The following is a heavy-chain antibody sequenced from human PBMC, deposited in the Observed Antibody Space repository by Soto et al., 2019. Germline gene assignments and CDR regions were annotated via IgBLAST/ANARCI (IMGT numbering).Heavy chain of an antibody. CDR3: TCSWLARIHDRRFDY. Sequence: EVQLVESGGGLVQPGRSLRLSCAASGFTFDDYAMHWVRQAPGKGLEWVSGISWNSGSIGYADSVKGRISISRDNAXXTLYLQMNRLRAEDTALYYCTCSWLARIHDRRFDYWGQGTLVTVSS. D-gene: IGHD3-10*02. CDR1: GFTFDDYA. V-gene: IGHV3-9*01. J-gene: IGHJ4*02. CDR2: ISWNSGSI.